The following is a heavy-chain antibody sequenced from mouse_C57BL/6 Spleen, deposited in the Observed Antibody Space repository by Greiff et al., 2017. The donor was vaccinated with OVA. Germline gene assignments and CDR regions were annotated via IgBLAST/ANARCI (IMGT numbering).Heavy chain of an antibody. V-gene: IGHV3-8*01. CDR3: ASGSTYWYCDV. D-gene: IGHD1-1*01. CDR1: GYSITSDY. CDR2: ISYSGST. Sequence: DVQLQQSGPGLAKPSQTLSLTCSVTGYSITSDYWNWIRKFPGNKLEYMGYISYSGSTYYNPSLKSRISITRDTSKNQYYLQMNTVTTEDTATYYCASGSTYWYCDVWGTGTTVTVSS. J-gene: IGHJ1*03.